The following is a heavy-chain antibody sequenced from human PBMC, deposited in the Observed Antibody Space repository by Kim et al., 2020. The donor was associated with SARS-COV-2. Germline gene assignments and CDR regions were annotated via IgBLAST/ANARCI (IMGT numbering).Heavy chain of an antibody. V-gene: IGHV3-23*01. D-gene: IGHD3-3*01. Sequence: DSVKGRFTISRDNYKNTLYLKKTSLRAEDTAVYYCAKDPYYDFWSGYYFDYWGQGTLVTVSS. CDR3: AKDPYYDFWSGYYFDY. J-gene: IGHJ4*02.